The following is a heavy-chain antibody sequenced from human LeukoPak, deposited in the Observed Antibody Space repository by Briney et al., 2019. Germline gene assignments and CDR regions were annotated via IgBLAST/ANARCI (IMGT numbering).Heavy chain of an antibody. CDR3: VRDGRWPLVGDY. CDR1: GFTLSTYW. CDR2: IKEDGSEK. D-gene: IGHD4-23*01. V-gene: IGHV3-7*01. Sequence: PGGSLRLSCEVSGFTLSTYWMSWVRQAPGKGLEGVACIKEDGSEKYYVNSVKGRFTISRDNVKNSIYLQMNSLRGEDTAVYYCVRDGRWPLVGDYWGQGTLVAVSS. J-gene: IGHJ4*02.